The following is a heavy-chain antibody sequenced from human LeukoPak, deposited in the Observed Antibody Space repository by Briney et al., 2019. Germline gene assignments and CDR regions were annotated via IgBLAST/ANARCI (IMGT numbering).Heavy chain of an antibody. Sequence: GGSLRLSCAATGFSFSNSWIHWVRQAPGKGLVWVSRINPDGRSTTYADSVRGRFTISRDNAKNTLYLQMSRLRAEDTAVYYCARDLTGPFDYWGQGTLVTVSS. CDR1: GFSFSNSW. V-gene: IGHV3-74*01. J-gene: IGHJ4*02. CDR2: INPDGRST. D-gene: IGHD1-14*01. CDR3: ARDLTGPFDY.